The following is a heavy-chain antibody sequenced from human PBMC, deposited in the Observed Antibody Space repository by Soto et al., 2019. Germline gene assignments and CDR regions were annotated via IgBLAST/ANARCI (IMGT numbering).Heavy chain of an antibody. CDR1: GFTFSSYS. CDR3: ARVYGDYTTDSEYFQH. J-gene: IGHJ1*01. Sequence: GGSLRLSCAASGFTFSSYSMNWVRQAPGKGLEWVSSISSSSSYIYYADSVKGRFTISRDNAKNSLYLQMNSLRAKDTAVYYCARVYGDYTTDSEYFQHWGQGTLVTVSS. V-gene: IGHV3-21*01. D-gene: IGHD4-17*01. CDR2: ISSSSSYI.